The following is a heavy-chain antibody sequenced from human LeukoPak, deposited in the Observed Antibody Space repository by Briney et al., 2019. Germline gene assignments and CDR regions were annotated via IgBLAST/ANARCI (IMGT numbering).Heavy chain of an antibody. Sequence: GESLKISCKGSGYSFTSYWISWVRQMPGKGLEWMGRIDPSDSYTNYSPSFQGHVTISADKSISTAYLQWSSLKASDTAMYYCAGGLLGGSSSWLFHRGSYFDYWGQGTLVTVSS. V-gene: IGHV5-10-1*01. CDR1: GYSFTSYW. CDR3: AGGLLGGSSSWLFHRGSYFDY. CDR2: IDPSDSYT. J-gene: IGHJ4*02. D-gene: IGHD6-13*01.